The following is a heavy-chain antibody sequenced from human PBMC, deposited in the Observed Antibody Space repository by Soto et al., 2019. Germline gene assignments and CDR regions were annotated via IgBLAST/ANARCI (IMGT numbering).Heavy chain of an antibody. Sequence: EVQLVESGGGLIQPGGSLRLSCAASGFTVSYNYMNWVRQAPGKGLEWVSVIYRGGDTFYADSVKGRFTISRDNSKNTLYRQMSSLRAEDTAVYYCARGMYGSGSYYIGDACDMWGQGTMVTVSS. V-gene: IGHV3-53*01. CDR1: GFTVSYNY. D-gene: IGHD3-10*01. CDR2: IYRGGDT. J-gene: IGHJ3*02. CDR3: ARGMYGSGSYYIGDACDM.